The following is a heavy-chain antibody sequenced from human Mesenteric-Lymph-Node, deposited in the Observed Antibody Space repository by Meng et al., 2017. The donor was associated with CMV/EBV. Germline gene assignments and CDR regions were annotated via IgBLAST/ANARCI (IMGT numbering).Heavy chain of an antibody. CDR3: ARADTAMVFDI. J-gene: IGHJ3*02. CDR1: GGSVTTTSYS. Sequence: ESLKISCTVSGGSVTTTSYSWGWIRQPPGKGLEWIGSIYYSGSTFYNPSLKSRVTISIDTSKNQFSLKLTSVTDADTAVYYCARADTAMVFDIWGQGTMVTVSS. CDR2: IYYSGST. D-gene: IGHD5-18*01. V-gene: IGHV4-39*07.